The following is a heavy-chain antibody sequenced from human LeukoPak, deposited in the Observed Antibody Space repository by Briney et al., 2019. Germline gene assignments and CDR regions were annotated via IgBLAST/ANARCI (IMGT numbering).Heavy chain of an antibody. V-gene: IGHV1-69*04. Sequence: SVKVSCKASGYTFTSYYMHWVRQAPGQGLEWMGRIIPILGIANYAQKFQGRVTITADKSTSTAYMELSSLRSEDTAVYYCARGAAASGFTSFDIWGQGTMVTVSS. CDR2: IIPILGIA. J-gene: IGHJ3*02. CDR3: ARGAAASGFTSFDI. D-gene: IGHD6-13*01. CDR1: GYTFTSYY.